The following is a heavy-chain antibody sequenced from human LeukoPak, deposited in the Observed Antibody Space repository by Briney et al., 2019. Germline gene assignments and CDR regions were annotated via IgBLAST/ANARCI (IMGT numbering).Heavy chain of an antibody. Sequence: PGGYLRLSCAASGFTFSSYGMHWVRQAPGKGLEWVAVTSYDGSNKYYADSVKGRFTISRDNSKNTLYLQMNSLRAEDTAVYYCAKDSGGLVPFDPWGQGTLVTVSS. J-gene: IGHJ5*02. D-gene: IGHD3-10*01. CDR2: TSYDGSNK. V-gene: IGHV3-30*18. CDR1: GFTFSSYG. CDR3: AKDSGGLVPFDP.